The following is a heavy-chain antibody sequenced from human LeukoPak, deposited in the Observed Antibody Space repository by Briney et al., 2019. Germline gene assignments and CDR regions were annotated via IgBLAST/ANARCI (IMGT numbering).Heavy chain of an antibody. D-gene: IGHD3-3*01. CDR1: GGSLSSSSYY. CDR2: IYYSGST. CDR3: ARDPASRFGPSYGMDV. J-gene: IGHJ6*02. V-gene: IGHV4-61*01. Sequence: SETLSLTCTVSGGSLSSSSYYWGWLRQPPGTGLEWIGYIYYSGSTNYNPSLKSRVTISVDTSKNQFSLKLSSVTAADTAVYYCARDPASRFGPSYGMDVWGQGTTVTVSS.